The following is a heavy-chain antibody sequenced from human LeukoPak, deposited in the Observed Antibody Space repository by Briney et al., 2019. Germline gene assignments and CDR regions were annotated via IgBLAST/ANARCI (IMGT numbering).Heavy chain of an antibody. Sequence: GGSLRLSCAASGFTLSTYWMSWVRQAPGKVLEWVANIKQDGIEKYYVDSVKGRFTISRDNAKNSLSLQMNSLRAEDTAVYYCARGPSTRMDVWGQGTTVTVSS. CDR2: IKQDGIEK. CDR3: ARGPSTRMDV. V-gene: IGHV3-7*01. CDR1: GFTLSTYW. J-gene: IGHJ6*02.